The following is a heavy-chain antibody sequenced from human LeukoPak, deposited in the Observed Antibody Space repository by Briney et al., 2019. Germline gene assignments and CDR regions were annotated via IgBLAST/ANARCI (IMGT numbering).Heavy chain of an antibody. CDR2: INPSGGST. V-gene: IGHV1-46*01. Sequence: ASVKVSCKPSGYTFTSYYMHWVRQAPGQGLEWMGIINPSGGSTSYAQRFQGRVTMTRDTSTSTVYMELSSLRSEDTAVYYCARRWYVGYFDYWGQGTLVTVSS. CDR3: ARRWYVGYFDY. J-gene: IGHJ4*02. D-gene: IGHD4-23*01. CDR1: GYTFTSYY.